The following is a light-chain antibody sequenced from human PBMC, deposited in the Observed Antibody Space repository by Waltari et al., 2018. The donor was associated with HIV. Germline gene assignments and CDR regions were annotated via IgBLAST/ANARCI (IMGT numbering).Light chain of an antibody. CDR1: RSISTN. J-gene: IGKJ4*01. Sequence: DLQMTQSPSSLSASVGDRVTITCRANRSISTNLNWYQQQPGKAPKLLISSASSLQSGVPSRFSGSGSGIDFTLTISSLQPEDFATYYCQQSYGTPLTFGGGTKVEIK. CDR3: QQSYGTPLT. V-gene: IGKV1-39*01. CDR2: SAS.